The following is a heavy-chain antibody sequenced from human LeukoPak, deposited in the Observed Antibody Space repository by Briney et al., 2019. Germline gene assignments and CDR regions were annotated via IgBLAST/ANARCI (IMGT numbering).Heavy chain of an antibody. CDR1: GDSVSSNSAA. D-gene: IGHD1-26*01. Sequence: SQTLSLTCAISGDSVSSNSAAWNWIRQSPSRGLEWLGRTYYRSKWYNDYAVSVKSRITINPDTSKNQFSLQLNSVTPEDTAVYYCARGVLSPHVHRLAGGSGSYLYMDVWGKGTTVTVSS. CDR3: ARGVLSPHVHRLAGGSGSYLYMDV. J-gene: IGHJ6*03. V-gene: IGHV6-1*01. CDR2: TYYRSKWYN.